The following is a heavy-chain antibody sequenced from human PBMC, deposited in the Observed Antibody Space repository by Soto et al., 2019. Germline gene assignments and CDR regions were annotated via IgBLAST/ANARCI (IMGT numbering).Heavy chain of an antibody. CDR2: VWYDGDNK. V-gene: IGHV3-33*01. J-gene: IGHJ4*02. D-gene: IGHD5-18*01. CDR1: GFTVSSYA. CDR3: ARDIDRSSYGLDY. Sequence: QVQLVESGGGVVQPGRSLRLSCAASGFTVSSYAMHWVRQAPGKGPEWVAVVWYDGDNKYYADSVKGRFTISRDNSKNTLYLQMNSLRAEETAVYYCARDIDRSSYGLDYWGQGTLVTVSS.